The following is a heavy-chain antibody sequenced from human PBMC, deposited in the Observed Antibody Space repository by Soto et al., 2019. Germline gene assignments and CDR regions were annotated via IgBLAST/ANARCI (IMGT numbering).Heavy chain of an antibody. CDR3: ARGAGFSYASAWFDI. J-gene: IGHJ5*02. CDR2: IYYTGST. CDR1: GGSVSSETYY. Sequence: PSETLSLTCTVFGGSVSSETYYWSWIRQAPGKGLEWVGHIYYTGSTNYNPSLNNRVTISVDTSKNHFSLQLTSVTAADTAVYYCARGAGFSYASAWFDIWGQGTLVTVSS. D-gene: IGHD5-18*01. V-gene: IGHV4-61*03.